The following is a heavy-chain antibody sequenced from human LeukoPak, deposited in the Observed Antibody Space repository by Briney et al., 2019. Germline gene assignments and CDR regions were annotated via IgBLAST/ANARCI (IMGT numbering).Heavy chain of an antibody. V-gene: IGHV3-11*04. J-gene: IGHJ1*01. CDR1: GFTFSDYY. Sequence: PGGSLRLSCAASGFTFSDYYMSWIRQAPGKGLEWVSYISSSGSTIYYADSVKGRFTISRDNAKNSLYLQMNSLRAEDTAVYYCAKDWSPYSRAPGVFQHWGQGTLVTVSS. CDR2: ISSSGSTI. D-gene: IGHD6-13*01. CDR3: AKDWSPYSRAPGVFQH.